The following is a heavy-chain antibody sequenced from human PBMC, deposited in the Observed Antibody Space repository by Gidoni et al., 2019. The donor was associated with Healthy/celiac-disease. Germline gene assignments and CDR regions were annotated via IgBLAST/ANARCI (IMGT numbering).Heavy chain of an antibody. J-gene: IGHJ4*02. V-gene: IGHV4-39*07. CDR3: ARVSGGEIVATGAHYFDY. Sequence: LHLQESGPGLVQPSATLSLPCPVSVGSIRSRRYYWGWIRQPPGKGREWIGSIYYSGRTYYNPSLKSRVTRSVDTSKNHFSLKLSSVTAADTAVYYCARVSGGEIVATGAHYFDYVGQGTLVTGSS. CDR2: IYYSGRT. D-gene: IGHD5-12*01. CDR1: VGSIRSRRYY.